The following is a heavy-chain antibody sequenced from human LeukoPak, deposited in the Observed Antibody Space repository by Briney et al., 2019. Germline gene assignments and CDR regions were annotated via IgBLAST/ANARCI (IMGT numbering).Heavy chain of an antibody. J-gene: IGHJ3*02. Sequence: PGGSLRLSCAASGFTFRSYGMHWVRQAPGKGLEWVAFIRYDGTNKYYADSVKGRCTISRDNLKNVLYLQMNSLKVEDTALYYCARGLFLSGYLDAFDIWGQGTVVTVSS. CDR1: GFTFRSYG. CDR2: IRYDGTNK. D-gene: IGHD3-22*01. CDR3: ARGLFLSGYLDAFDI. V-gene: IGHV3-30*02.